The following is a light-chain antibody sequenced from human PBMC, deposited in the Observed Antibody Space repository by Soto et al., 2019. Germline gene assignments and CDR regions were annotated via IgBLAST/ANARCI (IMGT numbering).Light chain of an antibody. J-gene: IGLJ2*01. CDR1: SSDVGGYNF. Sequence: QSALTQPASVSGSPGQSITISCTGTSSDVGGYNFVSWYQLHPGKAPKLMIYDVSNRPSGVYDRFSGSKSVNTASLTISGLQAEDEADYYCSSYTSSSTLEVFGGGTKVTVL. CDR2: DVS. CDR3: SSYTSSSTLEV. V-gene: IGLV2-14*01.